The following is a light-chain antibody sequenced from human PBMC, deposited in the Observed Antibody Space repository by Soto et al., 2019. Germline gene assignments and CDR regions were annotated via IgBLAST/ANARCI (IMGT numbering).Light chain of an antibody. Sequence: NFMLTQPHSVSGSPGKTVTISCTGSSGSIASNYVQWYQQRPGSAPTTVIYEDDQRPSGVPDRFSGSIDSSSNSASLTISGLKTEDEADYYCQTYDSSVYVVFGGGTKVTVL. CDR3: QTYDSSVYVV. CDR2: EDD. V-gene: IGLV6-57*02. CDR1: SGSIASNY. J-gene: IGLJ2*01.